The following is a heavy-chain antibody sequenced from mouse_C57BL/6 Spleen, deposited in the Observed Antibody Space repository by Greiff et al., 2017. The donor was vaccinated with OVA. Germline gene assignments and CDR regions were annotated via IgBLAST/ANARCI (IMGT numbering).Heavy chain of an antibody. D-gene: IGHD1-1*01. V-gene: IGHV1-50*01. J-gene: IGHJ1*03. CDR1: GYTFTSYW. CDR3: ARFITTVVADWYFDV. CDR2: IDPSDSYT. Sequence: QVQLKQSGAELVKPGASVKLSCKASGYTFTSYWMQWVKQRPGQGLEWIGEIDPSDSYTNYNQKFKGKATLTVDTSSSTAYMQLSSLTSEDSAVYYCARFITTVVADWYFDVWGTGTTVTVSS.